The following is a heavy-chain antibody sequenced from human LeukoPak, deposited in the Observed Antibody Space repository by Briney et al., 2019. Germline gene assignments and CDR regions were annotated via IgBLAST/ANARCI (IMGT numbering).Heavy chain of an antibody. Sequence: ASVKVSCKASGGTFSSYAIRWVRQAPGQGLEWMGGIIPIFGTANYAQKFQGRVTITADESTSTAYMELSSLRSEDTAVYYCARDERERGAFDIWGQGTMVTVSS. CDR2: IIPIFGTA. D-gene: IGHD1-1*01. CDR1: GGTFSSYA. V-gene: IGHV1-69*01. J-gene: IGHJ3*02. CDR3: ARDERERGAFDI.